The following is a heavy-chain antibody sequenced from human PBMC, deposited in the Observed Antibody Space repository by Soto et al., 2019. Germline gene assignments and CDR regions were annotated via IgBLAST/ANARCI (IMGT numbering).Heavy chain of an antibody. CDR3: VRTLLVSDGTHTNWLDP. Sequence: EVHLVQSGAEVKKPGESLKISCAGSGDSFTNHWIAWVRQTPGKALEWMGIIYPDDSDTRYSPSFQGQVTISADKSISTAYLQWSSLKASDTAMYYCVRTLLVSDGTHTNWLDPWGQGTLVTVSS. V-gene: IGHV5-51*01. D-gene: IGHD2-2*01. CDR1: GDSFTNHW. CDR2: IYPDDSDT. J-gene: IGHJ5*02.